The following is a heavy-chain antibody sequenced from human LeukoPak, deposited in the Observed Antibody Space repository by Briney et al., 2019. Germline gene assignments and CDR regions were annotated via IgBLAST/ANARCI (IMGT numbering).Heavy chain of an antibody. CDR3: AKRIYGWYQIDY. D-gene: IGHD6-19*01. Sequence: GGSLRLSCAASGFTFSSYAMSWVRQAPGKGLEWVSAICGSGGSTYYADSVKGRFTISRDNYKNILYLQMNSLRADDTAVYFCAKRIYGWYQIDYWGQGTLVTVSS. J-gene: IGHJ4*02. V-gene: IGHV3-23*01. CDR1: GFTFSSYA. CDR2: ICGSGGST.